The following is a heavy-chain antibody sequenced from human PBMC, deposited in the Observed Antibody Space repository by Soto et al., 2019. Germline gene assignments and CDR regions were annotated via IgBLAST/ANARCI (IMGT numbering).Heavy chain of an antibody. V-gene: IGHV1-18*01. CDR2: ISAYNGNT. D-gene: IGHD3-9*01. CDR3: AKDNNDILTGYYNHLDWFDP. CDR1: GYTFTSYG. J-gene: IGHJ5*02. Sequence: ASVKVSCKASGYTFTSYGISWVRQAPGQGLEWMGWISAYNGNTNYAQKLQGRVTMTTDTSTSTAYMELRSLRAEDTAVYYCAKDNNDILTGYYNHLDWFDPWGQGTLVTVSS.